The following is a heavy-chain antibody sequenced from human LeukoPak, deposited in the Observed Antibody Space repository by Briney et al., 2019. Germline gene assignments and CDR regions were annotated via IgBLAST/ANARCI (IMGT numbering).Heavy chain of an antibody. CDR2: IYYSGST. CDR3: ARHHAMGSRASDI. D-gene: IGHD5-18*01. Sequence: SETLSLTCTVSGGSISSDYWSWIRQPPGKGLEWIGYIYYSGSTNYNPSLKSRVTISVDTSKNQFSLKLSSVTAADTAVYYCARHHAMGSRASDIWGQGTMVTVSS. V-gene: IGHV4-59*01. J-gene: IGHJ3*02. CDR1: GGSISSDY.